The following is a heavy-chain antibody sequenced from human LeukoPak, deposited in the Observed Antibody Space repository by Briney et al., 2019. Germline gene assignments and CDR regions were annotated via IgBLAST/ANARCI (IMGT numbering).Heavy chain of an antibody. D-gene: IGHD6-13*01. CDR1: GFTFSDYS. CDR3: AKGGGSSWPTGYMNWFDP. J-gene: IGHJ5*02. CDR2: IRSSGNTI. Sequence: GGSLRLSCAASGFTFSDYSMSWIRQAPGKGLEWVSYIRSSGNTIYYADSVKGRFTISRDNAKNSLYLQMNSLRAEDTAVYYCAKGGGSSWPTGYMNWFDPWGQGTLVTVSS. V-gene: IGHV3-11*04.